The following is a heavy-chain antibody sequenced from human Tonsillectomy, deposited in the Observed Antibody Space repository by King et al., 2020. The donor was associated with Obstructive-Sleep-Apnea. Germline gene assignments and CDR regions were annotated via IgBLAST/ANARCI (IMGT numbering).Heavy chain of an antibody. D-gene: IGHD3-9*01. J-gene: IGHJ6*02. V-gene: IGHV3-9*01. CDR3: ARGHWLLVHYGMDV. CDR1: GFTFDDYA. Sequence: VQLVEAGGGLVQPGRSLRLSCAASGFTFDDYAMHWVRQAPGKGLEWVSGISWNSGSIGFADSVKGRFTISRDNAKNSLYLQMNSLRAEDTALYYCARGHWLLVHYGMDVWGQGTTVTVSS. CDR2: ISWNSGSI.